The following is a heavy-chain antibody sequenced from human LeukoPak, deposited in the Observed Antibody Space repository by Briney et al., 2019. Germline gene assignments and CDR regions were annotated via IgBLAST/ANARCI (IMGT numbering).Heavy chain of an antibody. CDR1: GGSFSGYY. J-gene: IGHJ2*01. V-gene: IGHV4-34*01. D-gene: IGHD2-2*01. CDR3: ARPRRGSSTSWYFDL. Sequence: TSETLSLTRAVYGGSFSGYYWSWIRQPPGRGLEWIGEINHSGSTNYNPSLKSRVTISVDTSKNQFSLKLSSVTAADTAVYYCARPRRGSSTSWYFDLWGRGTLVTVSS. CDR2: INHSGST.